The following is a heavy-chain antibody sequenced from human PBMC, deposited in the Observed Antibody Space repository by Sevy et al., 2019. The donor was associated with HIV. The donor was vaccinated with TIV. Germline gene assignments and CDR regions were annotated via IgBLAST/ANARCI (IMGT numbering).Heavy chain of an antibody. J-gene: IGHJ6*02. CDR3: AQVGQFTIFGMANPDYYYGMDV. V-gene: IGHV3-30*02. CDR2: IRYDGSNK. D-gene: IGHD3-3*01. CDR1: GFTFSSYG. Sequence: GGSLRLSCAASGFTFSSYGMHWVRQAPGKGLEWVAFIRYDGSNKYYADSVKGRFTISRDNSKNTLYLQMNSLRDEDSAVYYYAQVGQFTIFGMANPDYYYGMDVWGQGTTVTVSS.